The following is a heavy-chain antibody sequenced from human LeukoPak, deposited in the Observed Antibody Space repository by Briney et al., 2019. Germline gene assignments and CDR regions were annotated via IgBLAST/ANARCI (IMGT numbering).Heavy chain of an antibody. V-gene: IGHV4-39*07. CDR2: MYYSGTT. CDR3: ATGTGMTPRPVDY. Sequence: KTSETLSLTCTVSGGSISSITYYWGWIRQPPGKGPEWIGSMYYSGTTSYNPSLKSRVTISLDTSRTQVSLNVSSVTAADTAVYFCATGTGMTPRPVDYWGQGTLVTVSS. D-gene: IGHD6-6*01. CDR1: GGSISSITYY. J-gene: IGHJ4*01.